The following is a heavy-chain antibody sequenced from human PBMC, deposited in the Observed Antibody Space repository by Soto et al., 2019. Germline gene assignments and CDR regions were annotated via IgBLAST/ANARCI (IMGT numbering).Heavy chain of an antibody. V-gene: IGHV3-74*01. CDR2: INSDGSST. CDR3: ARDLGGVPADMADYYYYYGMDV. D-gene: IGHD2-2*01. CDR1: GFTFSSYW. Sequence: GGSLRLSCAASGFTFSSYWMHWVRQAPGKGLVWVSRINSDGSSTSYADSVKGRFTISRDNAKNTLYLQMNSLRAEDTAVYYCARDLGGVPADMADYYYYYGMDVWGQGTTVTVSS. J-gene: IGHJ6*02.